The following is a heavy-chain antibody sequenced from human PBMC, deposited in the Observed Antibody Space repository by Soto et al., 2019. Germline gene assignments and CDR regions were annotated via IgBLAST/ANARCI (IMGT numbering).Heavy chain of an antibody. CDR1: GFMFSNHG. V-gene: IGHV3-33*01. D-gene: IGHD1-1*01. Sequence: QVQLVESGGGVVQPGRSLRLSCAASGFMFSNHGMHWVRQAPGKGLEWVAVIWSDGNNRYYGDSVKGRFTISRDNSKNALYMEMNSLRAEDTAVYYGVSGDNWNGEGSDYWGQGTLVTVCS. CDR2: IWSDGNNR. CDR3: VSGDNWNGEGSDY. J-gene: IGHJ4*02.